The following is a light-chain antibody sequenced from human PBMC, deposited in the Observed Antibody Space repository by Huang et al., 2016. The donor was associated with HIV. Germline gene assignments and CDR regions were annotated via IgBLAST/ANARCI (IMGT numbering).Light chain of an antibody. Sequence: DIVMTQSPLSLAVTPGEPASISCRSSQSLLHSNGYNYLDWYLQKPGQSPQLLIYLCSKRASGVPDRFSGSGSVTDFTLKISRVEAEDVGVYYCMQALQTPRTFGQGTRLEIK. CDR3: MQALQTPRT. J-gene: IGKJ5*01. CDR1: QSLLHSNGYNY. V-gene: IGKV2-28*01. CDR2: LCS.